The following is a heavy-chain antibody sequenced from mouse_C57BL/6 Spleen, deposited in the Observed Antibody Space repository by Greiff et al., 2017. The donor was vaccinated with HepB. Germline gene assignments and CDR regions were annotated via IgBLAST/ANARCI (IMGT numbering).Heavy chain of an antibody. V-gene: IGHV10-1*01. CDR2: IRSKSNNYAT. CDR1: GFSFNTYA. CDR3: VRQGLLPDY. Sequence: EVHLVESGGGLVQPKGSLKLSCAASGFSFNTYAMNWVRQAPGKGLEWVARIRSKSNNYATYYADSVKDRFTISRDDSESMLYLQMNNLKTEDTAMYYCVRQGLLPDYWGQGTSVTVSS. J-gene: IGHJ4*01. D-gene: IGHD2-3*01.